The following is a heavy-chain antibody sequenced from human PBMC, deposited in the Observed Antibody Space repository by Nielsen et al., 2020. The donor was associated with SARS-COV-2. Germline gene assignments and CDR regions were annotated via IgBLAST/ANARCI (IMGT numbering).Heavy chain of an antibody. Sequence: SETLSLTCTVSGGSIRSYYWSWIRQPPGKGLEWIGYIYYSGSTYYNPSLKSRVTISVDTSKNQFSLKLSSVTAADTAVYYCARVQTENHIVVVTANAFDIWGQGTMVTVSS. CDR2: IYYSGST. V-gene: IGHV4-59*06. CDR1: GGSIRSYY. D-gene: IGHD2-21*02. CDR3: ARVQTENHIVVVTANAFDI. J-gene: IGHJ3*02.